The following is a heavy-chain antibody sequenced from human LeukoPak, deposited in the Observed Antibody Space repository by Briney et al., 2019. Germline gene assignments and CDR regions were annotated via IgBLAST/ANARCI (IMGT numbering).Heavy chain of an antibody. D-gene: IGHD5-12*01. CDR2: INPNSGGT. CDR1: GYTFTGYY. V-gene: IGHV1-2*02. CDR3: ARVQVATVPYDAFDI. J-gene: IGHJ3*02. Sequence: ASVKVSCKASGYTFTGYYMHWVRQAPGQGLEWMGWINPNSGGTNYAQKFQGRVTMTRDTSISTAYMELSRLRSDDTAVYYCARVQVATVPYDAFDIWGQGTMVTVSS.